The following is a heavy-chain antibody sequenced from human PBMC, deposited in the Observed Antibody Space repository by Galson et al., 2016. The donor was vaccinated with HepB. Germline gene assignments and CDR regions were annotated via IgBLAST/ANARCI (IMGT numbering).Heavy chain of an antibody. Sequence: SLRLSCAASGFSISAFWMGWVRQAPGKGLEWVANINQDGSAKYYVDSAKGRFTISRDNAKSTLCLQMNSLRPEDTALYYCAKDIWPYSSGWHVGFDFWGQGTLVTVSS. V-gene: IGHV3-7*03. CDR2: INQDGSAK. J-gene: IGHJ4*02. CDR3: AKDIWPYSSGWHVGFDF. D-gene: IGHD6-19*01. CDR1: GFSISAFW.